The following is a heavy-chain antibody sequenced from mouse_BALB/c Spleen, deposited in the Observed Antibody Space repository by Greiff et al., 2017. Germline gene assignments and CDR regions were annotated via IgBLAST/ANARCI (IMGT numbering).Heavy chain of an antibody. V-gene: IGHV14-3*02. D-gene: IGHD2-14*01. CDR3: ARGGYRYDVGYYFDD. J-gene: IGHJ2*01. CDR1: GFNIKDTY. CDR2: IDPANGNT. Sequence: EVQLQQSGAELVKPGASVKLSCTASGFNIKDTYMHWVKQRPEQGLEWIGRIDPANGNTKYDPKFQGKATITADTSSNTAYLQLSSLTSEDTAVYYCARGGYRYDVGYYFDDWGQGTTLTVSS.